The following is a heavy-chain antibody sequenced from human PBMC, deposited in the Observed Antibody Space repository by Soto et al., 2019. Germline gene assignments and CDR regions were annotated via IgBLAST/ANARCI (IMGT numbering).Heavy chain of an antibody. CDR2: ISGANNNT. Sequence: HPGGSLRLSCAASGFIFSTYAMTWVRQAPGKGLDWVSVISGANNNTWYANSVKGRFTISRDNSKNTLYLQMNSLRAEDTAVYYCARDYFEDFWGQGTLVTVSS. CDR1: GFIFSTYA. CDR3: ARDYFEDF. J-gene: IGHJ4*02. D-gene: IGHD3-22*01. V-gene: IGHV3-23*01.